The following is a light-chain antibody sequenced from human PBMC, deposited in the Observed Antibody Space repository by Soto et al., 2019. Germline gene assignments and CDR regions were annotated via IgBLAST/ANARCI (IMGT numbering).Light chain of an antibody. V-gene: IGKV3-15*01. CDR3: QQYDNWPPVT. CDR1: QNIRLN. CDR2: QAS. Sequence: IVMTHSPATLSFSPGEKGTLSCRASQNIRLNLAWYQQKPGQAPGLLIYQASTRAPGVPARFTGGGSGTELTISISSLQSEDFAVYYCQQYDNWPPVTFGGVTKVDIK. J-gene: IGKJ4*01.